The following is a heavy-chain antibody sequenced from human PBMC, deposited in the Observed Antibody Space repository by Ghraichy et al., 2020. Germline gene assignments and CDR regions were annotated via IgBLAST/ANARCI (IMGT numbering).Heavy chain of an antibody. Sequence: GESLNISCAASGFTFSSYAMSWVRQAPGKGLEWVSAISGGGGSTYYADSVKGRFTISRDNSKNTLWLQMNSLRAEDTAVYYCAKGGWNNWFDPWGQGTLVTVSS. V-gene: IGHV3-23*01. CDR3: AKGGWNNWFDP. CDR1: GFTFSSYA. D-gene: IGHD6-19*01. CDR2: ISGGGGST. J-gene: IGHJ5*02.